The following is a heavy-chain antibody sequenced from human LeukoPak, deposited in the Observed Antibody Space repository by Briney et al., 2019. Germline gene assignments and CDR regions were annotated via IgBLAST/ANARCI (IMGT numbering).Heavy chain of an antibody. Sequence: GGSLRLSCAASGFTFSNYAIHWVRQAPGKGLEWAALISKDGTNKYYPDSVKGRFTISRDNSKNTLYLQMNSLRAEDTAVYYCAILGYSSSVFDCWGQGTLVTVS. J-gene: IGHJ4*02. V-gene: IGHV3-30-3*01. CDR2: ISKDGTNK. CDR3: AILGYSSSVFDC. CDR1: GFTFSNYA. D-gene: IGHD6-13*01.